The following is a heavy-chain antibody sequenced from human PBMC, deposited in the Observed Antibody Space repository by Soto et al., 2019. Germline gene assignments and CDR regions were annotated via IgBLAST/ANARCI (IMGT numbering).Heavy chain of an antibody. CDR3: ARDVLRYFDWLPSHWYFDL. J-gene: IGHJ2*01. CDR1: GYTFTGSG. D-gene: IGHD3-9*01. CDR2: ISAYNGNT. Sequence: QVQLVQSGAEVKKPGASVKVSCKASGYTFTGSGISWVRQAPGQGLEWMGWISAYNGNTNYAQKLQGRVTMTTDTSTSTAYMELRSLRSDDTAVHYCARDVLRYFDWLPSHWYFDLWGRGTLVTVSS. V-gene: IGHV1-18*04.